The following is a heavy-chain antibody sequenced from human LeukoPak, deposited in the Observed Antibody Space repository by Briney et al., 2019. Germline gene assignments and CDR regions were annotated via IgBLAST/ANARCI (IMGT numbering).Heavy chain of an antibody. V-gene: IGHV1-3*03. CDR3: ARSHLPLSPMWWFLKGAFDI. CDR2: INAGNGNA. D-gene: IGHD2-21*01. Sequence: ASVKVSCKASGYTFTSNAMHWVRQAPGQRLEWMGWINAGNGNAKYSQEFQGRVTITRDTSASTAYMELSSLRSEDMAVYYCARSHLPLSPMWWFLKGAFDIRGQGTMVTVSS. CDR1: GYTFTSNA. J-gene: IGHJ3*02.